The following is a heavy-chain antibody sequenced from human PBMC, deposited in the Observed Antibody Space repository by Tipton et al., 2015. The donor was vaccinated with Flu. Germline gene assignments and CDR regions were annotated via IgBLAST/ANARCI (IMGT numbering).Heavy chain of an antibody. CDR2: IYSDGRV. CDR3: TRGQGANP. V-gene: IGHV3-53*01. J-gene: IGHJ5*02. CDR1: GFTVNSNY. Sequence: QLVQSGGDLIQPGGSLRLSCAASGFTVNSNYMSWVRQAPGKGLEWVSVIYSDGRVYYVDSVKGRFTVSRDDSKNMLSLQMDSLGAEDTAVYYCTRGQGANPWGQGTLVTVSS.